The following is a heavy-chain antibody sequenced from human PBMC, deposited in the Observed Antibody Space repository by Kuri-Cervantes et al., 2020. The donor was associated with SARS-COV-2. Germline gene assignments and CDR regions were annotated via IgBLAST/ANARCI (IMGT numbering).Heavy chain of an antibody. Sequence: SETLSLTCTVSGGSIGSHYWAWIRQPPGKGLEWIGSIYHSGSTYYNPSLKSRVTISVDTSKNQFSLKLSSVTAADTAVYYCADCSSTSCYTMSYFDYWGQGTLVPSPQ. D-gene: IGHD2-2*02. J-gene: IGHJ4*02. CDR2: IYHSGST. CDR3: ADCSSTSCYTMSYFDY. V-gene: IGHV4-38-2*02. CDR1: GGSIGSHY.